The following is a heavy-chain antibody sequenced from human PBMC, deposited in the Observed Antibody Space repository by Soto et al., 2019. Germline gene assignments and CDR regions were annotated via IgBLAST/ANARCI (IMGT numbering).Heavy chain of an antibody. D-gene: IGHD3-3*01. CDR1: GGSISSYY. J-gene: IGHJ4*02. CDR2: IYYSGST. Sequence: QVQLQESGPGLVKPSETLSLTCTVSGGSISSYYWSWIRQPPGKGLEWIGYIYYSGSTNYNPSLKSRVTISVDTSKNQFSLKLSSVTAADTAVYYCARVHISNDFDQRWGQGTLVTVSS. V-gene: IGHV4-59*01. CDR3: ARVHISNDFDQR.